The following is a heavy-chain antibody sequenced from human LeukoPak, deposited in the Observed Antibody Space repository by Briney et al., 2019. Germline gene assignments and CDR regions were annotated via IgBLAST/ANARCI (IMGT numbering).Heavy chain of an antibody. CDR1: GFTFSSYA. J-gene: IGHJ4*02. V-gene: IGHV3-64*04. D-gene: IGHD2-15*01. CDR2: ISSNGGSI. CDR3: AKSGLRICSGGSCYFDF. Sequence: GGSLRLSCSASGFTFSSYAMHWVRQAPGKGLEYVSVISSNGGSIYYADSVKGRFTISRDNSKNTLYLEMNSLRAEDTAVYYCAKSGLRICSGGSCYFDFWGQGTLVTVSS.